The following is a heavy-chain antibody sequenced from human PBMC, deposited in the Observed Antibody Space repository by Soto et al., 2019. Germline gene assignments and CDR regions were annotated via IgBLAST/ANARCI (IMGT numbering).Heavy chain of an antibody. D-gene: IGHD3-22*01. CDR3: ARVLDYYDSSGPWGY. Sequence: QVQLVQSGAEVKKPGASVKVSCKASGYTFTSYGISWVRQAPGQGLEWMGWISAYNGNTNYAQKLQGRVTMTTDTSTSTAYMELRSLRSDDTAAYYCARVLDYYDSSGPWGYWGQGTLVTVSS. J-gene: IGHJ4*02. V-gene: IGHV1-18*01. CDR2: ISAYNGNT. CDR1: GYTFTSYG.